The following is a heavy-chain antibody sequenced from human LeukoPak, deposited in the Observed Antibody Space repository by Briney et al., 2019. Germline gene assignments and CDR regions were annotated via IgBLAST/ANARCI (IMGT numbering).Heavy chain of an antibody. CDR1: GGSFSDYY. D-gene: IGHD4-23*01. V-gene: IGHV4-34*01. Sequence: SETLSLTCAVYGGSFSDYYWSWIRQPPGKGLEWIGEINHSGSTNYNPSLKSRVTISVDTSKNQFSLKLSSVTAADTAVYYCARGRPGGGYWGQGTLVTVSS. CDR2: INHSGST. CDR3: ARGRPGGGY. J-gene: IGHJ4*02.